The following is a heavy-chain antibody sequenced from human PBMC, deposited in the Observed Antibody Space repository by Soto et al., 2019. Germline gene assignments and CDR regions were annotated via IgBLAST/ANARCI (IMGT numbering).Heavy chain of an antibody. CDR3: ARGLVVRGVINILYYYYGMDV. CDR1: GFTFSSYW. CDR2: IKHDGSEK. J-gene: IGHJ6*02. V-gene: IGHV3-7*05. D-gene: IGHD3-10*01. Sequence: VQLGESGGGLVQPGWSLRLSCAASGFTFSSYWMSWVRQAPGKGLEWVANIKHDGSEKYYVDSVKGRFTISRDNAKNSLYLQMNSLRAEDTAVYYCARGLVVRGVINILYYYYGMDVWGQGTTVTVSS.